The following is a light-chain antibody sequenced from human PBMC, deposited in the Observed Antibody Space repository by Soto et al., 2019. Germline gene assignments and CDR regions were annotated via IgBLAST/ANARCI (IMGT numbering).Light chain of an antibody. Sequence: DIQMTQSPSSISASVGDRVTITCRASQPISSWLAWYQQVPGQAPYLLIYPAATLQSGVPSRFRGSGSGTDFTLTSNSQQPEDFATYYCQQGYNFPRAFGQGTRVEI. J-gene: IGKJ1*01. V-gene: IGKV1-12*01. CDR3: QQGYNFPRA. CDR2: PAA. CDR1: QPISSW.